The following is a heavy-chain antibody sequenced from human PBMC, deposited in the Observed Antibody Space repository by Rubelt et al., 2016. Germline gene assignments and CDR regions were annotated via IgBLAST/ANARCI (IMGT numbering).Heavy chain of an antibody. Sequence: GGSFSGYYWSWIRQPPGKGLEWIGEINHSGSTNYNPSLKSRVTISVDTSKNQFSLNLNSVSAADTAVYYCARDGNGGNSDWGQGTLVTVSS. V-gene: IGHV4-34*01. CDR2: INHSGST. D-gene: IGHD4-23*01. CDR1: GGSFSGYY. CDR3: ARDGNGGNSD. J-gene: IGHJ4*02.